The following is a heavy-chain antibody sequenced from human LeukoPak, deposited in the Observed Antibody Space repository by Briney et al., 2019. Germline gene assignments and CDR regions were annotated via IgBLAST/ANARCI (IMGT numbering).Heavy chain of an antibody. D-gene: IGHD3-3*01. V-gene: IGHV1-69-2*01. CDR1: GYTFTDYY. J-gene: IGHJ4*02. Sequence: GASVKVSCKVSGYTFTDYYMHWVQQAPGKGLEWMGLVDPEDGETIYAEKFQGRVTITADTSTDTAYMELSSLRSEDTAVYYCATDFWSGYYSDWGQGTLVTVSS. CDR3: ATDFWSGYYSD. CDR2: VDPEDGET.